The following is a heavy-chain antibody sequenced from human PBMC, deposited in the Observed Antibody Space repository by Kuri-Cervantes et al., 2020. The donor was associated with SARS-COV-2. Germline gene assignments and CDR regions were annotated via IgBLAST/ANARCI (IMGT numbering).Heavy chain of an antibody. CDR3: ARDLDTLGVDY. J-gene: IGHJ4*02. CDR2: IQHDGNNK. V-gene: IGHV3-30*03. D-gene: IGHD3-16*01. CDR1: GFTFSSYS. Sequence: GGSLRLSCAASGFTFSSYSMNWVRQAPGKGLEWVALIQHDGNNKYYADSVKGRFTISRDNSKNTLYLQMNSLRAEDTAVYYCARDLDTLGVDYWGQGTLVTVSS.